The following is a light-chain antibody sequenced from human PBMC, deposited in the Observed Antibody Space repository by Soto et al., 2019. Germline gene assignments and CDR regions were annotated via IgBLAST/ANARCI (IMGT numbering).Light chain of an antibody. J-gene: IGKJ1*01. CDR3: QQYHTDWT. CDR2: AAS. Sequence: DIQMTPSPSTLSASVGDTVNITCRASESIDNWLAWYQQKPGKAPKLLIFAASTLVRGVPSRFSGRGSGTEFTLTISSLQADDYATFYCQQYHTDWTFGQGTKVDIK. V-gene: IGKV1-5*01. CDR1: ESIDNW.